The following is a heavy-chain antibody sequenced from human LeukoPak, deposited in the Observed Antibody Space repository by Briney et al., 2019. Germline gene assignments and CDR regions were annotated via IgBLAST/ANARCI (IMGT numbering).Heavy chain of an antibody. V-gene: IGHV3-21*01. CDR3: ARGPSYSSGWYGGRNWFDP. Sequence: GGSLRLSCAASGFTFSSYSMNWVRQALGKGLEWVSSISSSSSYIYYADSVKGRFTISRDNAKNSLYLQMNSLRAEDTAVYYCARGPSYSSGWYGGRNWFDPWGQGTLVTVSS. CDR2: ISSSSSYI. D-gene: IGHD6-19*01. CDR1: GFTFSSYS. J-gene: IGHJ5*02.